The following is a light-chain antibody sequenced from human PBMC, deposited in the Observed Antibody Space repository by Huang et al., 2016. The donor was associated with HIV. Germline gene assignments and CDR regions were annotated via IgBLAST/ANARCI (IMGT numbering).Light chain of an antibody. CDR2: YAS. Sequence: IVLTQSPATLSLYPGERATLSCGASQSVGSSLAWYQQKPGQAPRLLIYYASKRAVGIPARFSDSGSGAHFTLTISSFEHEEFAVYYCRQLSNGVTCGPGTKVDIK. CDR1: QSVGSS. CDR3: RQLSNGVT. V-gene: IGKV3-11*01. J-gene: IGKJ3*01.